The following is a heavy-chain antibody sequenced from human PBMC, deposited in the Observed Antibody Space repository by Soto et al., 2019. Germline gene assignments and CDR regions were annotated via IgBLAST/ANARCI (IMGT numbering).Heavy chain of an antibody. CDR3: ARDLSFDYYDSSGYYFDY. CDR2: ISSSSSYI. V-gene: IGHV3-21*01. D-gene: IGHD3-22*01. Sequence: LRLSCAASGFTFSSYSMNWVRQAPGKGLEWVSSISSSSSYIYYADSVKGRFTISRDNAKNSLYLQMSSLRAEDTAVYYCARDLSFDYYDSSGYYFDYWGQGTLVTVSS. CDR1: GFTFSSYS. J-gene: IGHJ4*02.